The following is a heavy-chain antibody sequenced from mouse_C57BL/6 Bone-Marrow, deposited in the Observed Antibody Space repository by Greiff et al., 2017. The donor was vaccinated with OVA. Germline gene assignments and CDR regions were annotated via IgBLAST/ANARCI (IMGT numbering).Heavy chain of an antibody. Sequence: VQLQQSGAELMKPGASVKLSCKATGYTFTGYWIEWVKQRPGHGLEWIGEILPGSGSTNYNEKFKGKATFTADTSSNTAYLQLRSLPTEYSAIYYCTSFVCYPFYAMDYWGQGPSVTVAS. V-gene: IGHV1-9*01. CDR1: GYTFTGYW. CDR2: ILPGSGST. J-gene: IGHJ4*01. CDR3: TSFVCYPFYAMDY. D-gene: IGHD2-12*01.